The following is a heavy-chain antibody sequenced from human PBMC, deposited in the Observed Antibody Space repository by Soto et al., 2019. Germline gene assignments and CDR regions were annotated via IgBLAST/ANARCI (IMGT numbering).Heavy chain of an antibody. J-gene: IGHJ4*02. CDR3: ARIERGYSYGYGPGGFDY. V-gene: IGHV2-70*01. Sequence: SCPTLVNPTQTLTLTCTFSGFSLSTSGMCVSWIRQPPGKALEWLALIDWDDDKYYSTSLKTRLTISKDTSKNQVVLTMTNMDPVDTATYYCARIERGYSYGYGPGGFDYWGQGTMVTVSS. CDR2: IDWDDDK. CDR1: GFSLSTSGMC. D-gene: IGHD5-18*01.